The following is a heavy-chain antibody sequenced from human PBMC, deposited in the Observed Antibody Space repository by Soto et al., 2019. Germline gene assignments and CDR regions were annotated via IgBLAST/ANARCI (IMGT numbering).Heavy chain of an antibody. CDR1: GFVFSDYG. Sequence: GGYLRLSCAASGFVFSDYGMHWVRQAPGKGLEWVALITNDGNNEYYRESVKGRFSISRGRSTNTVDLLMDSLRPEDTGVYYCAKEGPDGGRHFYYAMAVWGQGTTVTVSS. CDR3: AKEGPDGGRHFYYAMAV. D-gene: IGHD1-26*01. V-gene: IGHV3-30*02. J-gene: IGHJ6*02. CDR2: ITNDGNNE.